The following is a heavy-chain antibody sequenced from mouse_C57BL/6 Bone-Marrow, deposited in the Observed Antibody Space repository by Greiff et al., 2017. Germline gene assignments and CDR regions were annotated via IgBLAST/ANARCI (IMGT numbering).Heavy chain of an antibody. D-gene: IGHD2-5*01. J-gene: IGHJ4*01. CDR3: ARDGAIAYYSTSYAMDY. CDR2: ISDGGSYT. Sequence: EVKLVESGGGLVKPGGSLKLSCAASGFTFSSYAMSWVRQTPEKRLEWVATISDGGSYTYYPDNVTGRFTISRDNAKNNLYLQMSHLKSEDTAMYYCARDGAIAYYSTSYAMDYWGQGTSVTVSS. CDR1: GFTFSSYA. V-gene: IGHV5-4*01.